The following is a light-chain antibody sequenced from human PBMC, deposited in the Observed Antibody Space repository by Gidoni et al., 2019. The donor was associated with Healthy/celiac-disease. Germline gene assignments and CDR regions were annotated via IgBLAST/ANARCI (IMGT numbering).Light chain of an antibody. CDR2: DAS. V-gene: IGKV3-11*01. Sequence: EIVLTQSQATLSVAPGEKATLSCRASQSISSSLAWYQQKAGQTPRLLIYDASNRATGIPARFSGSGSGTAFTLTISSLEPEDFAVYYCQQRSSWPRTFGQXTKVEVK. J-gene: IGKJ1*01. CDR1: QSISSS. CDR3: QQRSSWPRT.